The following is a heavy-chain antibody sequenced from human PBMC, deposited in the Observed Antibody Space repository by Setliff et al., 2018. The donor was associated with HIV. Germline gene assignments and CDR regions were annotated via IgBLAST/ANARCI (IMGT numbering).Heavy chain of an antibody. CDR1: GLTLSNTW. J-gene: IGHJ4*02. V-gene: IGHV3-15*01. Sequence: GGSLRLSCAASGLTLSNTWMSWVRQAPGKGLEWVGRIKSKIDGGTADYAAPVKGRFTISRDDSKNTAYLQMNSLKTEDPAVYYCTKVGYCSSASCYASDYWGQGTLVTVSS. CDR3: TKVGYCSSASCYASDY. CDR2: IKSKIDGGTA. D-gene: IGHD2-2*01.